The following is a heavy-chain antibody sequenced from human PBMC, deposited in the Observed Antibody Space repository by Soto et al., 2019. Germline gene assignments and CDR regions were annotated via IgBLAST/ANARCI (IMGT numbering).Heavy chain of an antibody. Sequence: PSETLSLTCAVSSGSISSSNWWSWVRRPPGKGLEWIGEIYHSGSTNYNPSLKSRVTISVDKSKNQFSLKLSSVPAADTAVYYCARAWAGNRGNWNYVGNWGQGTLVTVSS. V-gene: IGHV4-4*02. CDR3: ARAWAGNRGNWNYVGN. CDR2: IYHSGST. CDR1: SGSISSSNW. J-gene: IGHJ4*02. D-gene: IGHD1-1*01.